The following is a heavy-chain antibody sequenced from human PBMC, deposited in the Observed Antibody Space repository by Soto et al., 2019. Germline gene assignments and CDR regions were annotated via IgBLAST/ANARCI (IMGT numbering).Heavy chain of an antibody. CDR3: TRDQSQYYDFWSGFPGAFDI. D-gene: IGHD3-3*01. V-gene: IGHV1-18*01. J-gene: IGHJ3*02. CDR1: GYTFTIYG. CDR2: ISAYNGNT. Sequence: ASVKVSCKASGYTFTIYGISWVRQAPGQGLEWMGWISAYNGNTNYAQKLQRRVTMTTDTSTSKAYMELRSLRSDDTAVYYCTRDQSQYYDFWSGFPGAFDISGQGTMVTVSS.